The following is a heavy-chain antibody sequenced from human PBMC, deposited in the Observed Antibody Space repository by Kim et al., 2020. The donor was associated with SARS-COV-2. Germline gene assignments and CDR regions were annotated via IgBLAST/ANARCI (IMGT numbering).Heavy chain of an antibody. CDR3: TRRSPKFYGDQYSYYG. D-gene: IGHD4-17*01. V-gene: IGHV3-73*01. CDR1: GLSFSGSA. J-gene: IGHJ6*01. CDR2: IRSKANSYAT. Sequence: GGSLRLSCAASGLSFSGSAMHWVRQASGKGLEWVGRIRSKANSYATAYAASLQGRFTISRDDSKNTAHLQMNSLKTEDTAVYYCTRRSPKFYGDQYSYYG.